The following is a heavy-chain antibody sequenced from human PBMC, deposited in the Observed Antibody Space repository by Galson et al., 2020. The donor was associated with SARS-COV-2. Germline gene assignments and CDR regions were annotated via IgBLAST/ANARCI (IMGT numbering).Heavy chain of an antibody. D-gene: IGHD1-26*01. CDR2: IGYDGRKD. CDR3: VRVSVGSDQES. V-gene: IGHV3-30*08. Sequence: GGSLRLSCAAAAFPLSSYGMQWVRQAPGNGLEWVAVIGYDGRKDYYGDSVKGRFIISRDNSKNTVFLQMNSLRVEDTEIYYCVRVSVGSDQESWGQGTQVTVSS. CDR1: AFPLSSYG. J-gene: IGHJ4*02.